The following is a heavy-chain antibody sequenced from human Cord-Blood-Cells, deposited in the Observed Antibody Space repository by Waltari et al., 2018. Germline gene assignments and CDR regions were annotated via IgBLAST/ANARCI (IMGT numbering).Heavy chain of an antibody. CDR2: ISSSSSYI. Sequence: EVQLVESGGGLVKPGGSLRLSCAASGFTFSSYSMNWVRQAPGKGMEWVSSISSSSSYIYYADSVKGRFTISRDNAKNSLYLQMTSLRAEDTAVYYCARDSSSSWYYYYYGMDVWGQGTTVTVSS. D-gene: IGHD6-13*01. J-gene: IGHJ6*02. CDR1: GFTFSSYS. V-gene: IGHV3-21*01. CDR3: ARDSSSSWYYYYYGMDV.